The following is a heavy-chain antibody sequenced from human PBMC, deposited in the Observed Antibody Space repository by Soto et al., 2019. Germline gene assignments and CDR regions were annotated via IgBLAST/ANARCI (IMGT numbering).Heavy chain of an antibody. CDR2: INTYNGNT. Sequence: QVPLMQSGAEVKKPGASVKVSCKASAYIFTRYGISWVRQAPGQGLEWMGWINTYNGNTDYAQKFQGRVTITTDTATSTAYMELRSLRSDDTAVYFCVRNAHVTDNFAFDYWGQGTLVTVSS. V-gene: IGHV1-18*01. D-gene: IGHD1-1*01. J-gene: IGHJ4*02. CDR3: VRNAHVTDNFAFDY. CDR1: AYIFTRYG.